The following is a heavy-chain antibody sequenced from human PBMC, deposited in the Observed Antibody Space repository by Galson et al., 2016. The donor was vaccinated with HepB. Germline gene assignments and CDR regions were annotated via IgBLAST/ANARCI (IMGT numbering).Heavy chain of an antibody. CDR1: GFTFSGYA. CDR3: ATWGFTLGVDH. Sequence: SLRLSCAASGFTFSGYAMSWVRQAPGKGLEWVSSINGRGDTTYYADSVKGRFTISRDNSEHTLYLQMNSLRTEDTAMYYCATWGFTLGVDHWGQGILVTVSS. D-gene: IGHD3-16*01. CDR2: INGRGDTT. J-gene: IGHJ4*02. V-gene: IGHV3-23*01.